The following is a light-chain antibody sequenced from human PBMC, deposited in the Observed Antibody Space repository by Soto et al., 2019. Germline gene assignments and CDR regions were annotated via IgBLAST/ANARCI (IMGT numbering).Light chain of an antibody. Sequence: DIHMTRSTSTLSASVGNIFTITCRASQSINNLLAWYQQKPGKAPKFRTYDVSTLESGVPSRFSGSGPGTESTLTISSLHPEDFPTYSCQQYDSYPLTFGGGT. J-gene: IGKJ4*01. CDR1: QSINNL. CDR2: DVS. V-gene: IGKV1-5*01. CDR3: QQYDSYPLT.